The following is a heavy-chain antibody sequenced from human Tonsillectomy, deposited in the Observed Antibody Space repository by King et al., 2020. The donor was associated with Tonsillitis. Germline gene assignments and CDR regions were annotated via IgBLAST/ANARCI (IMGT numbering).Heavy chain of an antibody. CDR1: GFTFSNAW. J-gene: IGHJ4*02. CDR2: IKSKTDGGTT. Sequence: VQLVESGGGLVKPGGSLRLSCAASGFTFSNAWMSWVRQAPGKGLEWVGRIKSKTDGGTTDYAAPVKGRFTISRDDSKNTLYLQMNSLKTEDTAVYHCTTEGAIFGVVNFDYWGQGTLVTVSS. D-gene: IGHD3-3*01. V-gene: IGHV3-15*01. CDR3: TTEGAIFGVVNFDY.